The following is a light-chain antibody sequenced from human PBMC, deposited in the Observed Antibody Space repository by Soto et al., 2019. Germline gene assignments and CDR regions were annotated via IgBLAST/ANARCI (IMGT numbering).Light chain of an antibody. CDR1: QSVRSSY. CDR3: QQYGSSIT. V-gene: IGKV3-20*01. CDR2: GAS. J-gene: IGKJ5*01. Sequence: VLTQSPGTLSLSPGERATLSCRASQSVRSSYLAWYQQKPGQAPSLLIYGASSRATGIPDRFSGSGSGTDFNLTISRLEPEDFAVYYCQQYGSSITFGQGTRLEIK.